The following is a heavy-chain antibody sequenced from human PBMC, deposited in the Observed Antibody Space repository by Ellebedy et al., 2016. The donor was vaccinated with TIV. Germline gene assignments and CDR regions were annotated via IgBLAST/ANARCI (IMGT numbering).Heavy chain of an antibody. V-gene: IGHV5-51*01. CDR1: RNRFTGYW. J-gene: IGHJ3*01. CDR3: TCGIADQSRAFDF. CDR2: IYPHDADV. Sequence: PGGSLRLSCEGSRNRFTGYWIGWVRQMPGKGLEWMGIIYPHDADVRYSPSFQGQVTISVDKSISTAYLQWSSLKASDSAMYYCTCGIADQSRAFDFWGQGTMVTVSS. D-gene: IGHD1-26*01.